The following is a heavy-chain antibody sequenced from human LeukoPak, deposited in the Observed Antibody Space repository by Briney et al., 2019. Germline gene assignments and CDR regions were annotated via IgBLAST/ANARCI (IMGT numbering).Heavy chain of an antibody. J-gene: IGHJ6*03. V-gene: IGHV3-7*01. CDR1: GFTFSDYY. D-gene: IGHD6-13*01. Sequence: GGSLRLSCAASGFTFSDYYMSWVRQAPGKGLEWVANMKLDGSEQYYVDSVKGRFTISRDNGKNLLYLQMNSLRAEDTAVYYCAKEPYSSPPMNYYYYMDVWGKGTTVTVSS. CDR2: MKLDGSEQ. CDR3: AKEPYSSPPMNYYYYMDV.